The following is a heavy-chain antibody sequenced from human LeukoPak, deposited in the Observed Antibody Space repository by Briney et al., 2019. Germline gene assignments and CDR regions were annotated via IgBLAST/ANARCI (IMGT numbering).Heavy chain of an antibody. CDR3: AKDQFYDSSGVFDY. CDR2: IRYDGSNK. J-gene: IGHJ4*02. V-gene: IGHV3-30*02. Sequence: GGSLRLSCAASGFTFSSYGMHWVRQAPGKGLEWVAFIRYDGSNKYYADSVKGRFTISRDNSKNTLHLQVNSLRADDTAVYYCAKDQFYDSSGVFDYWGQGTLVTVSS. D-gene: IGHD3-22*01. CDR1: GFTFSSYG.